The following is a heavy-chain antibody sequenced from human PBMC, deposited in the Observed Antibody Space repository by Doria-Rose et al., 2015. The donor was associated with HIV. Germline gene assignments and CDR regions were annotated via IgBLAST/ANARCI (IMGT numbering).Heavy chain of an antibody. CDR2: MSYDGSHN. Sequence: VQLLESGGGVVQPGRSLRLSCAASGFTFSTYTIHWVRQAPGKGLEWVALMSYDGSHNYYADSVKGRFTISRDNSKNTLYLQVDSLRAEDAALYFCARGSYYASGSYSRHYFFDYWGQGTLVTVSS. CDR1: GFTFSTYT. D-gene: IGHD3-10*01. J-gene: IGHJ4*02. V-gene: IGHV3-30*04. CDR3: ARGSYYASGSYSRHYFFDY.